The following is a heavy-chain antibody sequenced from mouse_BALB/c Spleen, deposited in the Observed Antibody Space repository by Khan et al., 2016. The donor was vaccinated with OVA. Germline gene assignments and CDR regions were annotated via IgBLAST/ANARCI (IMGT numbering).Heavy chain of an antibody. CDR1: GFSLTGYG. CDR3: ARELRVGGFAY. Sequence: QVQLKQSGPGLVAPSQSLSITCTVSGFSLTGYGVNWVRQPPGKGLEWLGMIRSDGSTDHNSALKSRLSISKDNYKSQVFLKMHNLQTDDTARYYCARELRVGGFAYWGQGTLVTVSA. J-gene: IGHJ3*01. CDR2: IRSDGST. D-gene: IGHD1-1*01. V-gene: IGHV2-6-7*01.